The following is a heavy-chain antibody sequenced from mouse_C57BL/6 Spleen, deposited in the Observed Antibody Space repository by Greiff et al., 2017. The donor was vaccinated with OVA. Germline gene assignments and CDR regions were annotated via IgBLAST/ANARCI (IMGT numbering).Heavy chain of an antibody. D-gene: IGHD2-1*01. CDR1: GYSITSGYD. J-gene: IGHJ4*01. Sequence: DVKLQESGPGMVKPSQSLSLSCTVTGYSITSGYDWHLIRHFPGNKLEWMGYITYSGSTNYNPSLKSLISITHDTSKNHFFLKLNSVTTEYTATYYCARGLYGNYDYYAMDYWGQGTSVTVSS. CDR2: ITYSGST. CDR3: ARGLYGNYDYYAMDY. V-gene: IGHV3-1*01.